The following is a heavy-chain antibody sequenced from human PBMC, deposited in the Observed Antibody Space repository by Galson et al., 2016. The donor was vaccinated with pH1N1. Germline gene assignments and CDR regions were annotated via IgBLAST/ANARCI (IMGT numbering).Heavy chain of an antibody. J-gene: IGHJ5*02. D-gene: IGHD3-10*01. CDR3: ATGSGNSWFDP. Sequence: SVKVSCKASGYTFIVHYMHWVRQAPGHGLEWMGWINPNSGGTNYAQNFQGRVTLTRDTSINTTYMELSSLTSDDTAVYYCATGSGNSWFDPWGQGTQVTVSS. CDR2: INPNSGGT. V-gene: IGHV1-2*02. CDR1: GYTFIVHY.